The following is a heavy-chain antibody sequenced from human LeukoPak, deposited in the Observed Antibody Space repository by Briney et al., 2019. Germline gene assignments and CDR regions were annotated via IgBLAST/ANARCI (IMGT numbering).Heavy chain of an antibody. D-gene: IGHD2-21*02. CDR2: IRCRGGST. CDR1: GFTFSVYA. Sequence: GGSLRLSCASSGFTFSVYAMRWGRQAAGKGLGWVSAIRCRGGSTYYAAAAKGRVTIPRNNSNQTLYLQMHSLRAEDTAVYYCAKDLVTAAGWGQGTLVPVSS. CDR3: AKDLVTAAG. V-gene: IGHV3-23*01. J-gene: IGHJ4*02.